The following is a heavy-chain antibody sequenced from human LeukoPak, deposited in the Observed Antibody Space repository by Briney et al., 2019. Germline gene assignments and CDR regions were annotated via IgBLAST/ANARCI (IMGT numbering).Heavy chain of an antibody. CDR2: IYYTGST. CDR3: ARGPPYSKSCEC. Sequence: KSSETLSLPRTASGGSISSYDGTGIRQPPGKGLEWIGYIYYTGSTYYNPSLKSRVTISIDTSKNQFSLKLSSMTAADTAVYYCARGPPYSKSCECGAQGPLVSVSS. CDR1: GGSISSYD. V-gene: IGHV4-59*01. J-gene: IGHJ4*02. D-gene: IGHD4-11*01.